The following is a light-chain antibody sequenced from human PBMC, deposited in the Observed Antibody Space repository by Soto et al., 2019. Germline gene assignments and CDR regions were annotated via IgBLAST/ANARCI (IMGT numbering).Light chain of an antibody. CDR1: SSDVGGYAY. V-gene: IGLV2-14*01. Sequence: QSVLTQPASVSGSPGQSITISCTGTSSDVGGYAYVSWYQQYPGKAPKLVISEVSNRPSGVSNRFSGSKSGNTASLTISGLQAEDEADYYCSSYTSSSTRVFGGGTKLTVL. CDR2: EVS. CDR3: SSYTSSSTRV. J-gene: IGLJ3*02.